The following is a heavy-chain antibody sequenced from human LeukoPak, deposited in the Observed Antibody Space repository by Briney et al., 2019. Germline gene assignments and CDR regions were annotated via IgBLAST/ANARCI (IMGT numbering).Heavy chain of an antibody. CDR1: GFTFSSYG. CDR3: ARDRAFGSGWYPY. CDR2: IWYDGSNK. D-gene: IGHD6-19*01. J-gene: IGHJ4*02. V-gene: IGHV3-33*01. Sequence: QPGRSLRLSCAASGFTFSSYGMHWVRQAPGKGLEWVAVIWYDGSNKYYADSVKGRFTISRDNSKNPLYLQMNSLRAEDTAVYYCARDRAFGSGWYPYWGQGTLVTVSS.